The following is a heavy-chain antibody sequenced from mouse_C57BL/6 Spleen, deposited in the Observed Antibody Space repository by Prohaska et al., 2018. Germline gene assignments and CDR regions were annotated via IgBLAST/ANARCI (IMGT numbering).Heavy chain of an antibody. CDR2: ISYDGSN. D-gene: IGHD1-1*02. V-gene: IGHV3-6*01. J-gene: IGHJ1*03. Sequence: DVQLQESGPGLVKPSQSLSLTCSVTGYSITSGYYWNWIRQFPGNKLEWMGYISYDGSNNYNPSLKNRISITRDTSKNQFFLKLNSVTTEDTATYYCAREGGHWYFDVWGTGTTVTVSS. CDR3: AREGGHWYFDV. CDR1: GYSITSGYY.